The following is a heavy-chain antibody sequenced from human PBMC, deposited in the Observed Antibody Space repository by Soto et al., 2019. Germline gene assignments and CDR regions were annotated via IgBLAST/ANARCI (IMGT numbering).Heavy chain of an antibody. CDR2: ISGSGGST. CDR1: GFTFSSYA. Sequence: PGGSLRLSCAASGFTFSSYAMSWVRQAPGKGLEWVSSISGSGGSTYYADSVKGRFTIFRDNSKNTLYLQMNSLRAEDTAVYYCAKRPYNSDWYFDLWGRGTLVTVSS. V-gene: IGHV3-23*01. D-gene: IGHD3-22*01. CDR3: AKRPYNSDWYFDL. J-gene: IGHJ2*01.